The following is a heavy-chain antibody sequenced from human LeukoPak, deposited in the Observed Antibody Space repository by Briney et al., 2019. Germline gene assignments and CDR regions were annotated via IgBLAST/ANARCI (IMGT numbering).Heavy chain of an antibody. CDR2: LWYEGNTK. CDR3: ARGWGSSVYASAFDI. D-gene: IGHD3-22*01. Sequence: GTSLRLSCAASGFTFSSYGMHWVRQAPGKGLEWVALLWYEGNTKKYADSVKGRITISRDNSKNTLYLEMNSLRAEDTAVYYCARGWGSSVYASAFDIWGQGTMVTISS. J-gene: IGHJ3*02. CDR1: GFTFSSYG. V-gene: IGHV3-33*01.